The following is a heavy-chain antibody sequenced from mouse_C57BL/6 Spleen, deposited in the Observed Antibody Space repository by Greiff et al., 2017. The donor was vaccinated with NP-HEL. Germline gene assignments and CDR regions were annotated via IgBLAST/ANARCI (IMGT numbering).Heavy chain of an antibody. Sequence: VKLLESGPELVKPGASVKISCKASGYAFSSSWMNWVKQRPGKGLEWIGRIYPGDGDTNYNGKFKGKATLTADKSSSTAYMQLSSLTSEDSAVYFGARCTTVVGFDYWGQGTTLTVSS. J-gene: IGHJ2*01. CDR1: GYAFSSSW. D-gene: IGHD1-1*01. V-gene: IGHV1-82*01. CDR2: IYPGDGDT. CDR3: ARCTTVVGFDY.